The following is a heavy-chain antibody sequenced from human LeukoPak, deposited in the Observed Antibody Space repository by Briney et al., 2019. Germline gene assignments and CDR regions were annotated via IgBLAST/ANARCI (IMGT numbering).Heavy chain of an antibody. CDR3: ARESSGSPPHLDY. CDR1: GFTFGSYW. J-gene: IGHJ4*02. Sequence: GGSLRLSCAASGFTFGSYWMHWVRQAPGKGLVWVSRINSDGISTRYADSVKGRFTISRDNAKNTLYLQMNSLRAEDTAVYYCARESSGSPPHLDYWGQGTLVTVSS. D-gene: IGHD6-19*01. CDR2: INSDGIST. V-gene: IGHV3-74*01.